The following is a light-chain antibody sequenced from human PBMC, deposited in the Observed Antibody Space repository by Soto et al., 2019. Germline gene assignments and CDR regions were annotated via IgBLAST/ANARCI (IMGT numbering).Light chain of an antibody. V-gene: IGKV3-20*01. Sequence: EIVLTQSPGTLSLSPGDRATLSCRASQSVGSNCLAWYQQKSGQSPRLLIYGASFRASGIPDRFSGSGSGTDFTLTIRRLEPEDFAMYFCHQYDSLPRTFGQGTKVEIK. CDR3: HQYDSLPRT. J-gene: IGKJ1*01. CDR2: GAS. CDR1: QSVGSNC.